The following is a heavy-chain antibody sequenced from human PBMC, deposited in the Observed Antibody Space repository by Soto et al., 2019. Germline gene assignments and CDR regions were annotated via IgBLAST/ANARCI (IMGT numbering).Heavy chain of an antibody. J-gene: IGHJ4*02. V-gene: IGHV3-23*01. CDR3: AKSMRFCNSISYYVCFDF. D-gene: IGHD2-2*01. Sequence: WSLRLSCAASGFTFNTYAMTGVRQAPGEGLGRVLSNSASGTSTYYADSVKGRFTISRDNTKNTLFLQMNSLGAEDTAVHYSAKSMRFCNSISYYVCFDFWGQGALVTVSS. CDR2: NSASGTST. CDR1: GFTFNTYA.